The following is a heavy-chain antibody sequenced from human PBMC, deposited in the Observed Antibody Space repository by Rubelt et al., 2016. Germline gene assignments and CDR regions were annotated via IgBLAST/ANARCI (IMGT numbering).Heavy chain of an antibody. Sequence: QVQLVQSGAEVKKPGASVKVSCKASGYTFTTYGISWLRQAPGQGLEWMGWIRTYNGNPNYAQKLQGRVTTTTDTSTITAYMERSSRRSEDTAVYYCARGRDIVVGPSAIRALYWGQGTRVTVSS. CDR3: ARGRDIVVGPSAIRALY. J-gene: IGHJ4*02. V-gene: IGHV1-18*01. CDR2: IRTYNGNP. CDR1: GYTFTTYG. D-gene: IGHD2-2*01.